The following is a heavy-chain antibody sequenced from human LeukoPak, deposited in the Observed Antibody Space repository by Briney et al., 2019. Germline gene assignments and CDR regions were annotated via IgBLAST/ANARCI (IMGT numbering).Heavy chain of an antibody. J-gene: IGHJ4*02. D-gene: IGHD4-11*01. Sequence: PGGSLRLSCAASGFTFSSYAMSWVRQAPGKGLEWVSAISGSGGSTYYADSVKGRFTISRDNSKNTLYLQMNSLRDEDTAVYYCAKSPTLTTVTTYDYWGQGTLASVSS. V-gene: IGHV3-23*01. CDR3: AKSPTLTTVTTYDY. CDR1: GFTFSSYA. CDR2: ISGSGGST.